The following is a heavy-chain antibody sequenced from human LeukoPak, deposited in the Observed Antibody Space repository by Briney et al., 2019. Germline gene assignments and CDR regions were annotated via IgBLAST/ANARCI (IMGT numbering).Heavy chain of an antibody. CDR3: ARARTAVVGATTFDY. D-gene: IGHD1-26*01. V-gene: IGHV4-39*07. J-gene: IGHJ4*02. CDR2: IYYSGST. CDR1: GGSISSSSYY. Sequence: SETLSLTCTVSGGSISSSSYYWGWIRQPPGKGLEWIGSIYYSGSTYYNPSLKSRVTISVDTSKNQFSLKLSSVTAADTAVYYCARARTAVVGATTFDYWGQGTLVTVSS.